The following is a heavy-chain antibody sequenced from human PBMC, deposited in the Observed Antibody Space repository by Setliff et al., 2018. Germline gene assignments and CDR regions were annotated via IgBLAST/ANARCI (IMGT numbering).Heavy chain of an antibody. D-gene: IGHD3-22*01. CDR3: AREDDSSGYYYDY. J-gene: IGHJ4*02. V-gene: IGHV3-30*01. Sequence: GSLRLSCAASGFTFARFAMHWVRQAPGKGLEWVAVISYDGSNKYYADSVKGRFTISRDNSKNTLYLQMNSLRAEDTAVYYCAREDDSSGYYYDYWGQGTLVTVSS. CDR2: ISYDGSNK. CDR1: GFTFARFA.